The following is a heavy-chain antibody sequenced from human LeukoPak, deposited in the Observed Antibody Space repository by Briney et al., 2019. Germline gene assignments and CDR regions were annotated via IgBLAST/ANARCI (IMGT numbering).Heavy chain of an antibody. J-gene: IGHJ5*02. CDR2: ISSDSGAR. V-gene: IGHV3-48*01. CDR3: ARATQPGFDP. D-gene: IGHD2-15*01. CDR1: GLTFRTYS. Sequence: GGSLRLSCGASGLTFRTYSMNWVRQAPGKGLEWVSYISSDSGARYYADSVKGRFTISRDNAKNSLYLQMNSLRAEDTAVYYCARATQPGFDPWGQGTLVTVSA.